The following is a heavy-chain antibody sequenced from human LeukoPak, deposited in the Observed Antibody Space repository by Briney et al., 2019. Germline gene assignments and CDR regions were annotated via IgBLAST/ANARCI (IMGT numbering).Heavy chain of an antibody. Sequence: SETLSLTCTVSGGSISSYYWSWIRQPPGKGLEWIGYIYYTGNTNYNPSLKGRVTISVDTSKNQFSLRLSSMTAADTAVYYCARVRWVGQQLVPLYYFDYWGQGTLVTVSS. J-gene: IGHJ4*02. D-gene: IGHD6-13*01. CDR2: IYYTGNT. V-gene: IGHV4-59*01. CDR1: GGSISSYY. CDR3: ARVRWVGQQLVPLYYFDY.